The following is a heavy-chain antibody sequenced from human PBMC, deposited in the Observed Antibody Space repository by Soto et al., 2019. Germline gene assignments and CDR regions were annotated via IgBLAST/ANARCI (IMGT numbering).Heavy chain of an antibody. CDR2: IYPGDSDT. V-gene: IGHV5-51*01. J-gene: IGHJ3*02. CDR1: GYTFTSQW. Sequence: LGESLKISCKASGYTFTSQWIGWVRQMPGKGLEWMGIIYPGDSDTRYSPSFQGQVTISADKSISTAYLQWSSLKASDTAMYYCARPRDDAFDIWGQGTMVTVSS. CDR3: ARPRDDAFDI.